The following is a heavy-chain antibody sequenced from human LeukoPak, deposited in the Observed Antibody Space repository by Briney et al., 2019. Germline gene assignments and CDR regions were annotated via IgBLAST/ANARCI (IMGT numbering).Heavy chain of an antibody. CDR3: AREEDWNFDY. V-gene: IGHV3-74*01. Sequence: GGSLRLSCTASGFSFSRYWMHWVRQAPGKGLVWVSRINSDGSSTSYADSVKGRFTVSRDNAKNTLYLQMNSLRAEDTAVYYCAREEDWNFDYWGQGTLVTVSS. D-gene: IGHD1-1*01. CDR2: INSDGSST. CDR1: GFSFSRYW. J-gene: IGHJ4*02.